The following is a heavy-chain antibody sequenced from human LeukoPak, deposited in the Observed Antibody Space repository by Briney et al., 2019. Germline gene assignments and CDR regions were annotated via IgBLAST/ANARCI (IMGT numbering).Heavy chain of an antibody. J-gene: IGHJ6*03. V-gene: IGHV4-61*02. Sequence: SETLSLTCTVSGGSISSGSYYWSWIRQPAGKGLEWIGRFYTSGSTNYNPSLKSRVTISIDTSKNQFSLKLSSVIAADTAVYYCASGPKLRFFPSYYMDVWGKGTTVTVSS. CDR3: ASGPKLRFFPSYYMDV. D-gene: IGHD3-3*01. CDR1: GGSISSGSYY. CDR2: FYTSGST.